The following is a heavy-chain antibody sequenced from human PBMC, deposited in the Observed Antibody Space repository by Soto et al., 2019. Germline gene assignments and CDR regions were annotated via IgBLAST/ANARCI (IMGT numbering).Heavy chain of an antibody. CDR2: IIPIFGTA. J-gene: IGHJ6*02. Sequence: QVQLVQSGAEVKKPGSSVKVSCKASGGTFSSYAISWVRQAPGQGLEWMGGIIPIFGTANYAQKFQGRVTITADESTSTADMELSSLRSEDTAVYYCARIPTGTAELGMDVWGQGTTVTVSS. V-gene: IGHV1-69*12. CDR3: ARIPTGTAELGMDV. CDR1: GGTFSSYA. D-gene: IGHD1-1*01.